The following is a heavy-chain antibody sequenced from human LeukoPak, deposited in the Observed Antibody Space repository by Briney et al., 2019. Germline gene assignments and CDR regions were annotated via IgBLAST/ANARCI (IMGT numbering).Heavy chain of an antibody. CDR3: ARQQWLVKSYYFDY. J-gene: IGHJ4*02. D-gene: IGHD6-19*01. V-gene: IGHV4-39*01. CDR2: IYYSGST. CDR1: GGSISSSSYY. Sequence: SETLSLTCTVSGGSISSSSYYWGWMRQPPGKGREWIGSIYYSGSTYYNPSLKSRVTISVDTSKNQFSLKLSSVTAADTAVYYCARQQWLVKSYYFDYRGQGTLVTVSS.